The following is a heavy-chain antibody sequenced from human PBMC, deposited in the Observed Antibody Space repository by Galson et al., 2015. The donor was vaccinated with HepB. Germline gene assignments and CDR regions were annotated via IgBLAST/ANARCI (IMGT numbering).Heavy chain of an antibody. J-gene: IGHJ4*02. V-gene: IGHV4-39*07. Sequence: ETLSLTCTVSGGSISSSSYYWGWIRQPPGKGLEWIGSIYYSGSTYYNPSLKSRVTISVDTSKNQFSLKLSSMTAADTAVYYCARSWGYCSSTSCYPNYFDYWGQGTLVTVSS. CDR3: ARSWGYCSSTSCYPNYFDY. CDR2: IYYSGST. D-gene: IGHD2-2*01. CDR1: GGSISSSSYY.